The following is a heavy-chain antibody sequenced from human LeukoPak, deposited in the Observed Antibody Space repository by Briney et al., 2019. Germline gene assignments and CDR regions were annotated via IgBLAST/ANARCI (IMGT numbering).Heavy chain of an antibody. CDR2: IYYIGLT. J-gene: IGHJ4*02. CDR1: GGSVNGYL. CDR3: ARDPPEDEWNSLDS. V-gene: IGHV4-59*02. Sequence: PPGTLSLTCTVSGGSVNGYLWNWLGQAPAKGLEWIGFIYYIGLTVHIPSLQSRVSMSVATYRNQFPLALSSVTAAATALYYCARDPPEDEWNSLDSWGQGILVTVSS. D-gene: IGHD1-7*01.